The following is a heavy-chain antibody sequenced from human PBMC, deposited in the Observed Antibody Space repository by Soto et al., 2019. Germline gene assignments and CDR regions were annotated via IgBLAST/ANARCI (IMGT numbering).Heavy chain of an antibody. CDR2: ISYDGSNK. V-gene: IGHV3-30-3*01. Sequence: GGSLRLSCAASGFTFSSYAMHWVRQAPGKGLEWVAVISYDGSNKYYADSVKGRFTISRDNSKNTLYLQMNSLRAEDTAVYYCARPPSEYNSKGSPFDYWGQGTLVTV. D-gene: IGHD1-20*01. CDR1: GFTFSSYA. CDR3: ARPPSEYNSKGSPFDY. J-gene: IGHJ4*02.